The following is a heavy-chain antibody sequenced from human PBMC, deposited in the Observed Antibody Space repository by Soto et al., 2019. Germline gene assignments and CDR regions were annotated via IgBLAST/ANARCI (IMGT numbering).Heavy chain of an antibody. Sequence: GGSLRLSGAASGFTFSTYAMSWVRQAPGKGLEWVSTISGSGGSASYADSVKGRFTISRDNSKDTLYLQMHSLRADDTAVYYCAKEKARSPWGQGTLVTVSS. J-gene: IGHJ5*02. CDR2: ISGSGGSA. CDR3: AKEKARSP. V-gene: IGHV3-23*01. CDR1: GFTFSTYA. D-gene: IGHD6-6*01.